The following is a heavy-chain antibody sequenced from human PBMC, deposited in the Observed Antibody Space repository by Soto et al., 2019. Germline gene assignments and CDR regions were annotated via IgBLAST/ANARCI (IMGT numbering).Heavy chain of an antibody. CDR2: IIPIFGTA. J-gene: IGHJ4*02. CDR1: GGTFSSDA. D-gene: IGHD4-4*01. V-gene: IGHV1-69*12. Sequence: VQLVQSGAEVKKPGSSVKVSCKASGGTFSSDAISWVRQAPGHGLEWMGGIIPIFGTANYAQKFQGRVTITADESTSTADMALSSLRSEDTAVYYCARDGGVYDYSPCDYWGQGTLVTVSS. CDR3: ARDGGVYDYSPCDY.